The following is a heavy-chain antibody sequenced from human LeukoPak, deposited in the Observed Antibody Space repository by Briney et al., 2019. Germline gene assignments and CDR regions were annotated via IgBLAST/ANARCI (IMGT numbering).Heavy chain of an antibody. J-gene: IGHJ4*02. CDR2: IWYDGSNK. CDR1: GFTFSSYG. V-gene: IGHV3-33*01. CDR3: ARDMGTMIVVVNQFDY. Sequence: PGRSLRLSCAASGFTFSSYGMHWVRQAPGKGLEWVAVIWYDGSNKYYADSVKGRFTISRDNSKNTLYLQMNSLRAEDTAVYYRARDMGTMIVVVNQFDYWGQGTLVTVSS. D-gene: IGHD3-22*01.